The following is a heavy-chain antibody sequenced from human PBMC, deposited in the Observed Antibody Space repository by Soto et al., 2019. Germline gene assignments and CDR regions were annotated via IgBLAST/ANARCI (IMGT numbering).Heavy chain of an antibody. CDR1: GYTFTSYD. Sequence: ASVKVSCKASGYTFTSYDISWVRQAPGQGLEWMGRISAYNGNTNYAQKLQGRVTLTTDTSTSTAYMELGSLRSDDTAVYYCAREKTSITGTQYYFDYWGQGTLVTVSS. CDR2: ISAYNGNT. J-gene: IGHJ4*02. V-gene: IGHV1-18*01. CDR3: AREKTSITGTQYYFDY. D-gene: IGHD1-20*01.